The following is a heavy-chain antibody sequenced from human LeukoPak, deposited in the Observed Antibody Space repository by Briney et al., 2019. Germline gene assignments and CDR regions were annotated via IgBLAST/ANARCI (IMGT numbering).Heavy chain of an antibody. D-gene: IGHD4-23*01. J-gene: IGHJ6*03. V-gene: IGHV3-23*01. CDR3: ARAISELTVARSPEKNYYYMDV. Sequence: GGSLRLSCAASGFTFSSYGMSWVRQAPGKGLEWVSAISGSGGSTYYADSVKGRFTISRDNSKNTLYLQMNSLRAEDTAVYYCARAISELTVARSPEKNYYYMDVWGKGTTVTVSS. CDR2: ISGSGGST. CDR1: GFTFSSYG.